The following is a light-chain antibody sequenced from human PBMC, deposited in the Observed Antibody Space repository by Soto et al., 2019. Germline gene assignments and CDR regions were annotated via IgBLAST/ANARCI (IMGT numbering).Light chain of an antibody. CDR1: QSISSY. Sequence: DIQMTQSPSSLSASVGDRVTIPCRASQSISSYLNWYQLKPGKAPKLLIYAASSLQSGVPSRFSGSGSGTDFTLTISSLQPEDFATYYCQQRYSTPYTFGQGTKLEIK. J-gene: IGKJ2*01. V-gene: IGKV1-39*01. CDR3: QQRYSTPYT. CDR2: AAS.